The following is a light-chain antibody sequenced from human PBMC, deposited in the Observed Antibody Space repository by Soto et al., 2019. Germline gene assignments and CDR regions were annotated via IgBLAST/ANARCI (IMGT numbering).Light chain of an antibody. CDR2: AAS. J-gene: IGKJ5*01. CDR3: QQYYSYPIT. CDR1: QGISSY. V-gene: IGKV1-8*01. Sequence: AMRMTQSPSSLSSTTGARVSITCRASQGISSYLAWYQQKPGEAPKLLIYAASTLQSGVPSRFSGSGSGTDFTLTISCLQSEDFATYYCQQYYSYPITFGQGTRLEI.